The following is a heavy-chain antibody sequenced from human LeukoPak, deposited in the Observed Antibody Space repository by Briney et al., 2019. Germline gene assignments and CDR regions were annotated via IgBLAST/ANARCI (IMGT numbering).Heavy chain of an antibody. J-gene: IGHJ6*03. CDR3: ARDRYYYDSSGSWDYYYYMDV. V-gene: IGHV4-4*07. CDR2: IDISGSS. CDR1: GGSISSYD. Sequence: KASETLSLTCTVSGGSISSYDWSWIRQPAGKGLEWIGRIDISGSSEYNPSLKSRLTMSVDTSKNQFSLKLSSVTAADTAVYYCARDRYYYDSSGSWDYYYYMDVWGKGTTVTVSS. D-gene: IGHD3-22*01.